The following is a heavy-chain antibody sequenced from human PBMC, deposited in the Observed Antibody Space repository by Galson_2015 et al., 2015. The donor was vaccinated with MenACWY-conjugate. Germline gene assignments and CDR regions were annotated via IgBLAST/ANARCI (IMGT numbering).Heavy chain of an antibody. J-gene: IGHJ6*02. CDR2: IMGDGSST. D-gene: IGHD6-13*01. V-gene: IGHV3-74*01. Sequence: SLRLSCAASGFTFSSFWMYWVRQPPGKGLVWVSRIMGDGSSTAYADSVKGRFTISRDNAKNTLYLQMNSLRVEDTGVYYCAREQTSSQVFGLDVWGQGTTVTVSS. CDR3: AREQTSSQVFGLDV. CDR1: GFTFSSFW.